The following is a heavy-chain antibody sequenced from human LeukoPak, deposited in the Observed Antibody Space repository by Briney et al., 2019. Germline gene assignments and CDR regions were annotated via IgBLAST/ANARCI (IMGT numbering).Heavy chain of an antibody. CDR1: GYTFTDYY. CDR2: ISAYNGNT. CDR3: ARDPEGSYDSSGYGDY. J-gene: IGHJ4*02. Sequence: GASVKVSCKASGYTFTDYYIHWVRQAPGQGLEWMGWISAYNGNTNYAQKLQGRVTMTTDTSTSTAYMELRSLRSDDTAVYYCARDPEGSYDSSGYGDYWGQGTLVTVSS. D-gene: IGHD3-22*01. V-gene: IGHV1-18*04.